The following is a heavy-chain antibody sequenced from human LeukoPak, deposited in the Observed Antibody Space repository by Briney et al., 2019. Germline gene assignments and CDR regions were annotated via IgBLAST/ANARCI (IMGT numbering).Heavy chain of an antibody. V-gene: IGHV3-48*04. CDR2: ISSSGSTI. J-gene: IGHJ3*02. CDR3: ARDYYGSGSYYGPDAFDI. CDR1: GFTFSSYS. D-gene: IGHD3-10*01. Sequence: GGSLRLSCAASGFTFSSYSMNWVRQAPGKGLEWVSYISSSGSTIYYADSVKGRFTISRDNAKNSLYLQMNSLRAEDTAVYYCARDYYGSGSYYGPDAFDIWGQGTMVTVSS.